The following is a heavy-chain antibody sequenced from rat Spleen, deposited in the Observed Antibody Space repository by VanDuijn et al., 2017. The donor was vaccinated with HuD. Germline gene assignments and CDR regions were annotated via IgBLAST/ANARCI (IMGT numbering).Heavy chain of an antibody. V-gene: IGHV5-29*01. CDR3: ARRHYGYTDYFDY. J-gene: IGHJ2*01. CDR1: GFAFSDFF. D-gene: IGHD1-9*01. Sequence: EVRLVESDGGLVQPGGSLKLSCAASGFAFSDFFMAWVRQAPAKGLEWVATISSDGGRNFYRDSVKGRFTISRDNAQNTLYLQMDSLRSEDTATYYCARRHYGYTDYFDYWGQGVMVTVSS. CDR2: ISSDGGRN.